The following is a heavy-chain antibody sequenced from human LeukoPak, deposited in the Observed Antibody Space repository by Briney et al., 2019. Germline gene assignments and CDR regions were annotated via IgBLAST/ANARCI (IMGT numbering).Heavy chain of an antibody. CDR2: IYYSGST. Sequence: SETLSLTCTVSGGGISSYYWSWIRQPPGKGLEWIGYIYYSGSTNYNPSLKSRVTISVDTSKIQFSLRLSSVNAADTAVYYCARGRDYTRFDPWGQGTLVTVSS. CDR3: ARGRDYTRFDP. CDR1: GGGISSYY. J-gene: IGHJ5*02. V-gene: IGHV4-59*01. D-gene: IGHD4-11*01.